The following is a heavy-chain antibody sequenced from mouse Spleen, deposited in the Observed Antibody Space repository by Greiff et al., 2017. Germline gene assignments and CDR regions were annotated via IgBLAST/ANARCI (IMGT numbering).Heavy chain of an antibody. J-gene: IGHJ2*01. D-gene: IGHD4-1*01. CDR2: IDPANGNT. V-gene: IGHV14-3*02. CDR1: GFNIKDTY. CDR3: AIVNWDGFDY. Sequence: VHVKQSGAELVKPGASVKLSCTASGFNIKDTYMHWVKQRPEQGLEWIGRIDPANGNTKYDPKFQGKATITADTSSNTAYLQLSSLTSEDTAVYYCAIVNWDGFDYWGQGTTLTVSS.